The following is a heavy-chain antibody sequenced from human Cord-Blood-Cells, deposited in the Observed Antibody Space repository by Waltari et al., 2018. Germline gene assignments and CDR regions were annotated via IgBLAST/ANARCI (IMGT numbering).Heavy chain of an antibody. CDR3: ARGSVGFEYSSSSFDY. J-gene: IGHJ4*02. CDR2: IIPIFGTA. D-gene: IGHD6-6*01. V-gene: IGHV1-69*01. Sequence: QVQLVQSGAEVKKPGSSVKVSCKASGDTFSSHALSGVRQAPGQGLEWMRGIIPIFGTATYAQKFQGRVTITADESTSTAYMELSSLRSEDTAVYYCARGSVGFEYSSSSFDYWGQGTLVTVSS. CDR1: GDTFSSHA.